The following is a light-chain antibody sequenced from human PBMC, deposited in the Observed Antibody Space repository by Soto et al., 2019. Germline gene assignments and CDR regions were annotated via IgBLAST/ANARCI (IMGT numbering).Light chain of an antibody. V-gene: IGKV1-5*03. CDR3: QQYSTFPWT. CDR1: QSIRSW. Sequence: DIQLTHSPSTLSASIGDRVTITCRASQSIRSWLAWYQQRPGKAPNVLIYKASNLERGVPSRFGGSGSETDFTPTISSLQPEDFATYYCQQYSTFPWTFGQGTKVELK. J-gene: IGKJ1*01. CDR2: KAS.